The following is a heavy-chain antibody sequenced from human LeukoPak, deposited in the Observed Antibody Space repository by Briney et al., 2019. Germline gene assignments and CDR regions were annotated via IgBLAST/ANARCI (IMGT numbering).Heavy chain of an antibody. J-gene: IGHJ4*02. CDR2: VYSGGTT. V-gene: IGHV3-53*01. CDR1: GFTVSSNY. Sequence: GGSLRLSCAASGFTVSSNYMSWVRQAPGKGLEWVSVVYSGGTTYYTDSVKGRFIISRDNSKNTLYLQMNSLRAEDTAMYYCSVMLRGMYYFDYWGQGTLVTVSS. D-gene: IGHD3-10*01. CDR3: SVMLRGMYYFDY.